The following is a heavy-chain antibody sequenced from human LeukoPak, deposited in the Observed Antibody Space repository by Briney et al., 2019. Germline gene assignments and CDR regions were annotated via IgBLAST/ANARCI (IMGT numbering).Heavy chain of an antibody. J-gene: IGHJ4*01. CDR3: ARVMAGAAPWVFDY. CDR2: IYATGST. D-gene: IGHD6-19*01. Sequence: SETLSLTCTVSGGSISSYFWSWIRQPAGKGLEYIGRIYATGSTTYNPSLKSRVTMSVDTSKNQFSLKLTPVTAADTALYYCARVMAGAAPWVFDYWGQGTLVTVSS. V-gene: IGHV4-4*07. CDR1: GGSISSYF.